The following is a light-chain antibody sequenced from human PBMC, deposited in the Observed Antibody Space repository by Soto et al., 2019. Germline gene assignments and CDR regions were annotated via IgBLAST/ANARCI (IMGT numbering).Light chain of an antibody. CDR3: QQGYSSAIT. V-gene: IGKV1-39*01. J-gene: IGKJ5*01. CDR1: QSIGKH. Sequence: DIRMTQSPSSLSASVGDTVTITCRASQSIGKHLNWYQQKPGKAPKFLIYSVSSLQSGVPSRCSGSGSGTDFTLTINSLQPEDFATYYCQQGYSSAITFGQGTRLEI. CDR2: SVS.